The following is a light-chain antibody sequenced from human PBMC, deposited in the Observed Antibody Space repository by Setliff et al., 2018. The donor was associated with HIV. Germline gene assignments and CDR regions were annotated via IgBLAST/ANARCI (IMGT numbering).Light chain of an antibody. J-gene: IGLJ1*01. CDR2: DVS. Sequence: QSVLTQPASVAGSPGQSITISCTGTSSDIGNYNYVSWHQQHPGKAPKLMIYDVSNRPSGVSNRFSGSKSGNTASLTISGLQAEDEADYYCSSYTSTSTRVFGTGTKVTVL. CDR3: SSYTSTSTRV. V-gene: IGLV2-14*03. CDR1: SSDIGNYNY.